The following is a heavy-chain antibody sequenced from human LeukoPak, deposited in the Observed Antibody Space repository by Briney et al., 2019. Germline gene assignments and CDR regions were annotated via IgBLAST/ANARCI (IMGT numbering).Heavy chain of an antibody. CDR3: ASHSGSYYFDY. CDR1: GGSISSSNW. D-gene: IGHD1-26*01. V-gene: IGHV4-4*02. Sequence: SGTLSLTCAVSGGSISSSNWWSWVRQPPGKGLEWIGEIYHSGSTNYTPSLKRRVTISVDKSKNPFSLKLSSVAAADTAVHYCASHSGSYYFDYWGQGTLVTVSS. CDR2: IYHSGST. J-gene: IGHJ4*02.